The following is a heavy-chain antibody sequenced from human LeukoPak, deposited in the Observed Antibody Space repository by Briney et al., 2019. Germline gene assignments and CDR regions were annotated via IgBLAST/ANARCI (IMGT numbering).Heavy chain of an antibody. J-gene: IGHJ4*02. Sequence: GGSLRLSCAASGLTFSSYWMSWVRQAPGKGLEWVANINQDGSQTYYEASVRGRFTISRDNAKNSMYLQMNSLRAEDTAVYFCATDGRSGKHDFDYWGQGTLVTVSS. CDR1: GLTFSSYW. D-gene: IGHD3-10*01. V-gene: IGHV3-7*01. CDR2: INQDGSQT. CDR3: ATDGRSGKHDFDY.